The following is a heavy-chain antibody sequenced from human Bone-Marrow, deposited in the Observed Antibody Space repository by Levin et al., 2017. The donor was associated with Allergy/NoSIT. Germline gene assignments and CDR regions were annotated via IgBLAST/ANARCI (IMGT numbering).Heavy chain of an antibody. J-gene: IGHJ5*02. CDR1: GGSISSSSYY. V-gene: IGHV4-39*07. D-gene: IGHD2-21*02. CDR3: ARGLHIVVVTEPGGWFDP. CDR2: IYYSGST. Sequence: SETLSLTCTVSGGSISSSSYYWGWIRQPPGKGLEWIGSIYYSGSTYYNPSLKSRVTISVDTSKNQFSLKLSSVTAADTAVYYCARGLHIVVVTEPGGWFDPWGQGTLVTVSS.